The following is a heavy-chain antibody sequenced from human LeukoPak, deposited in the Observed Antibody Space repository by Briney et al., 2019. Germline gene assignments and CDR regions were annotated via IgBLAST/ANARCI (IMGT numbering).Heavy chain of an antibody. V-gene: IGHV4-59*01. J-gene: IGHJ1*01. CDR3: AQKAPYSPGYSQD. CDR2: IYHSGTT. Sequence: SETLSLTCTVSGGSITSYFWTWVRQPPGKGLEWIGYIYHSGTTNYNPSLKSRVTISVDTSKSQFSLTLSSVTAADTAVYYCAQKAPYSPGYSQDWGQGTLVTVSS. D-gene: IGHD2-15*01. CDR1: GGSITSYF.